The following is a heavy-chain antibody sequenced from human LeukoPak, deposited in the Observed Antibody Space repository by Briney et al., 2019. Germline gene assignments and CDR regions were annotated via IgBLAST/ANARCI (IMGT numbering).Heavy chain of an antibody. Sequence: SVKASCKASGGTFSSYAISWVRQAPGQGLEWMGGIIPIFGTANYAQKFQGRVTITTDESTSTAYMELSSLRSEDTAVYYCARALVLLGNWFDPWGQGTLVTVSS. J-gene: IGHJ5*02. CDR3: ARALVLLGNWFDP. V-gene: IGHV1-69*05. D-gene: IGHD2-21*01. CDR1: GGTFSSYA. CDR2: IIPIFGTA.